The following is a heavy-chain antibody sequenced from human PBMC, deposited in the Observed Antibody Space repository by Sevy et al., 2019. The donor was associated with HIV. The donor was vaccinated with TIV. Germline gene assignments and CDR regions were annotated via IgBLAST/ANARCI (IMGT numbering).Heavy chain of an antibody. Sequence: ASVKVSCKVSGYTLTKLSMHWVRQVRGKGLEWIGSFDPEDGKRIYAQKFQGRFTMTEDTSTDTGYLDLNSLRSEDSAVYFCATTKDYYESSGDPFDYWGQGTLVTVSS. CDR3: ATTKDYYESSGDPFDY. D-gene: IGHD3-22*01. CDR2: FDPEDGKR. V-gene: IGHV1-24*01. CDR1: GYTLTKLS. J-gene: IGHJ4*02.